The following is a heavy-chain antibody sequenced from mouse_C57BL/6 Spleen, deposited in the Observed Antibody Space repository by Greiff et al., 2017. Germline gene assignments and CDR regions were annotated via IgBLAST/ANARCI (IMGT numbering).Heavy chain of an antibody. CDR1: GYTFTSYW. CDR2: IYPSDSET. J-gene: IGHJ4*01. V-gene: IGHV1-61*01. D-gene: IGHD2-4*01. CDR3: AMEGLRRGVYAMDY. Sequence: VQLQQPGAELVRPGSSVKLSCKASGYTFTSYWMDWVKQRPGQGLEWIGNIYPSDSETHYNQKFKDKATLTVDKSSRTAYMQLSSLTSEDSAVYYCAMEGLRRGVYAMDYWGQGTSVTVSS.